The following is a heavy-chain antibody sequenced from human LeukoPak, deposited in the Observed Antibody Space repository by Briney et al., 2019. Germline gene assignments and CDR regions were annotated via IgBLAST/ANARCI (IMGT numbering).Heavy chain of an antibody. CDR2: IYYSGST. Sequence: PSETLSLTCTVSGGSISSNSYYWGWIRQPPGKGLEWIGSIYYSGSTYYNPSLKSRVTISVDTSKNQFSLKLSSVTAADTAVYYCARCAGYSSSWYEYYYYYGMDVWGQGTTVTVSS. CDR1: GGSISSNSYY. V-gene: IGHV4-39*07. CDR3: ARCAGYSSSWYEYYYYYGMDV. D-gene: IGHD6-13*01. J-gene: IGHJ6*02.